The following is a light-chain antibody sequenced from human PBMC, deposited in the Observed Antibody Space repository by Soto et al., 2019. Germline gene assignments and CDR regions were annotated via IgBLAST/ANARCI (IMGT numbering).Light chain of an antibody. Sequence: QSALTQPASVSGSPGQSIAISCTGTSSDVGGYNYVSWYQQHPGKAPKLMIYDVSNRPSGVSNRFSGSKSGNTASLTISGLQAEDEADYYCSSYTISSTFVFGGGTKLTVL. CDR3: SSYTISSTFV. J-gene: IGLJ2*01. V-gene: IGLV2-14*01. CDR1: SSDVGGYNY. CDR2: DVS.